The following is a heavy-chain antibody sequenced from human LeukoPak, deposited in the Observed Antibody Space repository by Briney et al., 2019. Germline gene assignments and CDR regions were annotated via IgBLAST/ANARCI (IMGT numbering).Heavy chain of an antibody. CDR2: MKYDGNDI. CDR1: GFTFDTYG. J-gene: IGHJ4*02. CDR3: ARDQSPKWGSGERYFDY. V-gene: IGHV3-33*01. Sequence: PGRSLRLSCAASGFTFDTYGMHWVRQAPGKGLEWVAVMKYDGNDIYYADSVKGRFTISRDNSKNTVYLQMNSLRAEDTAVYYCARDQSPKWGSGERYFDYWGQGTLVTVSS. D-gene: IGHD7-27*01.